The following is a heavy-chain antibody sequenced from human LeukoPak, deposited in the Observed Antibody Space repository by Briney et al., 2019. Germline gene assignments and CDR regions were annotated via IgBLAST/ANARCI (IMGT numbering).Heavy chain of an antibody. CDR2: IYSGGST. Sequence: GGSLRLSGAASGFTVSSNYMSWVRQAPGKGLEWVSVIYSGGSTHYADSVKGRFTISRDNSKNTLYLQMNTLRAEDTAVYYCAKGPHIRTMWLFDSWGQGSLVTVSS. J-gene: IGHJ4*02. CDR1: GFTVSSNY. CDR3: AKGPHIRTMWLFDS. V-gene: IGHV3-53*01. D-gene: IGHD1-14*01.